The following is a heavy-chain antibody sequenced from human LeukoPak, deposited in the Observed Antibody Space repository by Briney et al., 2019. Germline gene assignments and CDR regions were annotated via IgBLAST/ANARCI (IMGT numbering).Heavy chain of an antibody. CDR3: SRDREAAAGINALDI. J-gene: IGHJ3*02. CDR1: GITFSTHA. CDR2: ITSKPYGGTA. V-gene: IGHV3-49*04. Sequence: GGSLRLSCAASGITFSTHAMTWVRQAPGKGPEWLGFITSKPYGGTAEYAASVKGRFTISRDDSKSLAYLQMNSLKTEDTAVYYCSRDREAAAGINALDIWGQGTMVTMSS. D-gene: IGHD6-13*01.